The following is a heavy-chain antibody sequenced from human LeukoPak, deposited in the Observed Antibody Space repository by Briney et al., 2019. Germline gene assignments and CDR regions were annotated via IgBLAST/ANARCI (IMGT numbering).Heavy chain of an antibody. D-gene: IGHD6-19*01. J-gene: IGHJ4*02. V-gene: IGHV3-11*04. CDR1: GFTFSDYY. CDR2: ISSSGSTI. Sequence: GGSLRLSCAASGFTFSDYYMSWIRQAPGKGLEWASYISSSGSTIYYADSVKGRFTISRDNAMNSLYLQMNSLRAEDTAVYYCARAPYSSGWYGKGYYFDYWGQGTLVTVSS. CDR3: ARAPYSSGWYGKGYYFDY.